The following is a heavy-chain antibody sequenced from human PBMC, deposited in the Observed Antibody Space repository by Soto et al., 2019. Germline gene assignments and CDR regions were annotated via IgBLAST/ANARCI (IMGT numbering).Heavy chain of an antibody. CDR2: IYHAGST. Sequence: QVQLQESGPRLVKPSGTLSLTCTVSGGSITNSNWWSWVRLPPAKGLEWIGDIYHAGSTKYNPSLQRRVTMSVDTPNNQFALTLTSVTAADTAVYFCARGPPIVGKTTPPDSWGQETLVTVS. V-gene: IGHV4-4*02. J-gene: IGHJ4*02. CDR3: ARGPPIVGKTTPPDS. CDR1: GGSITNSNW. D-gene: IGHD1-26*01.